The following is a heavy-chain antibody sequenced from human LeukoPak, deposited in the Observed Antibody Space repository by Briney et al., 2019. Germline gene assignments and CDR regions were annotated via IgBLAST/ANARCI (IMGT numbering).Heavy chain of an antibody. V-gene: IGHV3-11*04. D-gene: IGHD2/OR15-2a*01. CDR2: IPISGSTI. CDR3: ARGKTSQNIVTRKTYNWFDP. Sequence: GGSLRLSCAASGFTFSDYYMIWIRQSPGKGLEAVSYIPISGSTIYYADSVKGRFTFSRDNAKNSLHLQMKSLRAEDTAVYYCARGKTSQNIVTRKTYNWFDPWGQGTLVTVSS. CDR1: GFTFSDYY. J-gene: IGHJ5*02.